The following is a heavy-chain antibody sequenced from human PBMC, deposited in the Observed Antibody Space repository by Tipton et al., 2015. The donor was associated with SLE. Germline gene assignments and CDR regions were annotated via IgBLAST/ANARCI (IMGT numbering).Heavy chain of an antibody. CDR1: GGSMSTYY. Sequence: LRLSCTVSGGSMSTYYWSWIRLPPGKGLEWIGYIYYSGGTSYNPSLNSRVTISVDTSRNQFSLKLTSVTAADSAVCYCARYSLTNWHLDLWGRGTLVTVSS. CDR2: IYYSGGT. CDR3: ARYSLTNWHLDL. J-gene: IGHJ2*01. D-gene: IGHD2-15*01. V-gene: IGHV4-59*01.